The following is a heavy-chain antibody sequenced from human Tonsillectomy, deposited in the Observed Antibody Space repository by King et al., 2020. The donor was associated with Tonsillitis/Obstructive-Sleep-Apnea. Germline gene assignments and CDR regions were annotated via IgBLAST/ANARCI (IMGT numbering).Heavy chain of an antibody. CDR1: GYTFTNYA. J-gene: IGHJ5*02. Sequence: VQLVESGAEVKKPGASVKVSCKASGYTFTNYAITWVRQAPGQGLEWMGWISPHNGNTNYAQKFRGRVTMTTNTSTSTAYVGLRRLRSDDTAVYYCAREVYDCSGGSCQNWFDPWGQGTLVTVSS. D-gene: IGHD2-15*01. CDR2: ISPHNGNT. CDR3: AREVYDCSGGSCQNWFDP. V-gene: IGHV1-18*01.